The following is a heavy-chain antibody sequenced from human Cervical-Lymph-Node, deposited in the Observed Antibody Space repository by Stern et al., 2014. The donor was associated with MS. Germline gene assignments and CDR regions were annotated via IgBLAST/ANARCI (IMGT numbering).Heavy chain of an antibody. CDR2: INAGNGNT. J-gene: IGHJ6*02. Sequence: VQLVQSGAEVKKPGASVKVSCKASGYTFTSYAMHWVRQAPGQRLEWMGWINAGNGNTKYSQKFQGRVTITRDTSASTAYMELSSLRSEDTAVYYCARLGAAAYYYYGMDVWGQGTTVTVSS. D-gene: IGHD6-13*01. CDR3: ARLGAAAYYYYGMDV. V-gene: IGHV1-3*01. CDR1: GYTFTSYA.